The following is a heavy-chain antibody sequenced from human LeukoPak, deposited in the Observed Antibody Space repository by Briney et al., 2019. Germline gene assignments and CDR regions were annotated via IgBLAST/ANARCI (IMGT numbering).Heavy chain of an antibody. J-gene: IGHJ4*02. V-gene: IGHV4-59*11. D-gene: IGHD3-22*01. CDR2: ISDSGST. Sequence: SETLSLTCVVSGGSLSTHHWSWIRQSPGRGREWSGYISDSGSTNYNPSLKSRVTISVDTSKNQFSLMLSSVTAADTAVYYCARGYDSSAYYPFNYWGQGTLVTVSS. CDR3: ARGYDSSAYYPFNY. CDR1: GGSLSTHH.